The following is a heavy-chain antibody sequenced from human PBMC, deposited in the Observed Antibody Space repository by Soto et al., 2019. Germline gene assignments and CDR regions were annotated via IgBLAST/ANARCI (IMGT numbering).Heavy chain of an antibody. CDR3: ARDTYGSGAGY. Sequence: QVQLVQSGAEVKKPGASVKVSCKASGYTFTSYGITWVRQAPGQGLERMGWSSTYNGNTSYAQKLQGRVTMNTETSTNTAYMELRRLRSYDTAVYYCARDTYGSGAGYWCQGTLVTVSS. V-gene: IGHV1-18*01. CDR1: GYTFTSYG. D-gene: IGHD3-10*01. CDR2: SSTYNGNT. J-gene: IGHJ4*02.